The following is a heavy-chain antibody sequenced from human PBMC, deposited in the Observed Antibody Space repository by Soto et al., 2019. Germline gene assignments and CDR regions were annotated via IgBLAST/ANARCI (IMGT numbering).Heavy chain of an antibody. CDR1: GGSISSYY. J-gene: IGHJ4*02. Sequence: SETLSLTCTVSGGSISSYYWSWIRQPPGKGLEWIGYIYYSGSTNYNPSLKSRVTISVDTSKNQFSLKLSSVTAADTAVYYCAREIEVTTLDYWGQGTLVTVSS. D-gene: IGHD4-17*01. CDR2: IYYSGST. CDR3: AREIEVTTLDY. V-gene: IGHV4-59*01.